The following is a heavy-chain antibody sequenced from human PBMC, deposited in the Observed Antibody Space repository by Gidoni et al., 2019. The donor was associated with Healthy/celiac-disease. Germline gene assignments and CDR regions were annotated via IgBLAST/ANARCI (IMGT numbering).Heavy chain of an antibody. V-gene: IGHV1-46*01. D-gene: IGHD6-25*01. CDR2: INPTGSST. Sequence: QVQLVQSGAEVKKPGASVKLSCKASGYPFTSYYMHWVRQAPGQGLEWMGIINPTGSSTTYAQKFQGRVTLDRDTSTSTVYMELSSLRSEDTAVYYCARGWGPSGGTFYYFYYGMDVWGQGTTVTVSS. CDR3: ARGWGPSGGTFYYFYYGMDV. CDR1: GYPFTSYY. J-gene: IGHJ6*02.